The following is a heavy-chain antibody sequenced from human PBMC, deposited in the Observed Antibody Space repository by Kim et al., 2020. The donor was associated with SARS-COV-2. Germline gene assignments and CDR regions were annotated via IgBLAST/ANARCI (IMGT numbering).Heavy chain of an antibody. V-gene: IGHV3-20*03. J-gene: IGHJ4*02. Sequence: ADSVKGRVTLSRDNANNSLYLQMNRLRAEDTALYYCARANIVGATTATDWGQGTLVTVSS. CDR3: ARANIVGATTATD. D-gene: IGHD1-26*01.